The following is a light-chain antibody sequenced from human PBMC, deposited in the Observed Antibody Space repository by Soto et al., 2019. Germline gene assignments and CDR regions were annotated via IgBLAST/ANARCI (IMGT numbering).Light chain of an antibody. CDR2: LEGSGSY. Sequence: QSVLTQSSSASAFLGSSVKLTCTLSSGHSSNIIAWHQQQPGKAPRYLMKLEGSGSYNKGSGVPDRFSGSISGADRYLTISQLQSEDEADYYCETWDNNTRVFGGGTKVTVL. CDR3: ETWDNNTRV. CDR1: SGHSSNI. J-gene: IGLJ3*02. V-gene: IGLV4-60*03.